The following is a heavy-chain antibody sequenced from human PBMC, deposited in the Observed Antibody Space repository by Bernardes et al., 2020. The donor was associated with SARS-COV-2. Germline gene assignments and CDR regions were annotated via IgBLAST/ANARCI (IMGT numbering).Heavy chain of an antibody. CDR3: ARSKSGIYFSPFDY. J-gene: IGHJ4*02. CDR2: IKQDGSEK. Sequence: GGSLRLSCAASGFTFSSYWMSWVRQAPGKGLEWVANIKQDGSEKYYVDSVKGRFTISRDNAKNSLYLQMNSLRAEDTAVYYCARSKSGIYFSPFDYWGQATLVTVSS. CDR1: GFTFSSYW. D-gene: IGHD1-26*01. V-gene: IGHV3-7*01.